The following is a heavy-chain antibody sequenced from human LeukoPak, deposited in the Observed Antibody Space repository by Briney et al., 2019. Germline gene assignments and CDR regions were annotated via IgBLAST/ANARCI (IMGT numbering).Heavy chain of an antibody. V-gene: IGHV3-30-3*01. CDR3: ARDADRLGIAAAGIFD. Sequence: HPGGSLRLSCAASGITVSSNYMSWVRQAPGKGLEWVAVISYDGSNKYYADSVKGRFTISRDNSKNTLYLQMNSLRAEDTAVYYCARDADRLGIAAAGIFDWGQGTLVTVSS. J-gene: IGHJ4*02. CDR2: ISYDGSNK. D-gene: IGHD6-13*01. CDR1: GITVSSNY.